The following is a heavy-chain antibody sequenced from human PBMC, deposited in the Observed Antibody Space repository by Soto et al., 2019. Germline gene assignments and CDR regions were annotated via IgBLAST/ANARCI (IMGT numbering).Heavy chain of an antibody. CDR3: ARALVTDYNSSDYQYYFGMDV. D-gene: IGHD3-22*01. Sequence: PSETLSPTCVVSGGPVSGDDLGWGCVRHLPGKGLEWIANVYHTGTTSYNPSLKSRVSMSVDTSQNKFSLILASVTAADTAVYYCARALVTDYNSSDYQYYFGMDVWGQGTSVT. V-gene: IGHV4-31*02. CDR2: VYHTGTT. J-gene: IGHJ6*02. CDR1: GGPVSGDDLG.